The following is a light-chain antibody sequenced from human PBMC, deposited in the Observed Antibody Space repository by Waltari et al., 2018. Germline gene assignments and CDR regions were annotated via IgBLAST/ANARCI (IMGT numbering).Light chain of an antibody. Sequence: QSALTQPAPVSGSPGPSITIPCPGTRSDVGGYYLVPWYQQHPGKVPKPMIYEVSKWPSGVSYRFSGSKSGNTASLTISGLQTEDEADYYCSSYTGSGTFVVFGGGTKLTVL. CDR1: RSDVGGYYL. CDR3: SSYTGSGTFVV. V-gene: IGLV2-23*02. J-gene: IGLJ2*01. CDR2: EVS.